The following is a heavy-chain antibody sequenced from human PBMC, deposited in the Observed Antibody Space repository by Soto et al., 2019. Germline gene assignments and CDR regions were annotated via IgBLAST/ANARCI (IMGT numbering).Heavy chain of an antibody. Sequence: GESLKISCKGSGCSFTSYWISWVRQMPGKGLEWMGRIDPSDSYTNYSPSFQGHVTISADKSISTAYLQWSSLKASDTAMYYCARRATYSSSTISPYGMDVWGQGTTVTVSS. V-gene: IGHV5-10-1*01. J-gene: IGHJ6*02. CDR2: IDPSDSYT. D-gene: IGHD6-6*01. CDR3: ARRATYSSSTISPYGMDV. CDR1: GCSFTSYW.